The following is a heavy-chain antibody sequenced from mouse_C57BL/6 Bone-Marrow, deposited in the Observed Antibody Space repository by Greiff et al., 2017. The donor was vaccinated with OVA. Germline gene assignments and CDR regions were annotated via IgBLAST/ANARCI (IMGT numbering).Heavy chain of an antibody. Sequence: QVQLQQPGAELVKPGASVKLSCKASGYTFTSYWMHWVKQRPGQGLEWIGMIHPNSGSTNYNEKFKSKATLTVDKSSSTAYMQLSSLTSEDSAVYYCARARQLRQYYLDYWGQGTTLTVSS. CDR3: ARARQLRQYYLDY. CDR2: IHPNSGST. D-gene: IGHD3-2*02. CDR1: GYTFTSYW. J-gene: IGHJ2*01. V-gene: IGHV1-64*01.